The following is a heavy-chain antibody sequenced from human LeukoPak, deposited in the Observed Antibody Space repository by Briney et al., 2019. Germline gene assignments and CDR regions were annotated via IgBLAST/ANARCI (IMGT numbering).Heavy chain of an antibody. D-gene: IGHD6-19*01. J-gene: IGHJ4*02. CDR1: GFTFSSYG. V-gene: IGHV3-33*01. Sequence: GRSLRLSCAASGFTFSSYGMHWVRQAPGKGLEWVAVIWYDGGNKHYADSVKGRFTISRDNSKNTLYLQMNSLRAEDTAVYYCARDPTGMGYGSGYDYWGRGTLVTVSS. CDR3: ARDPTGMGYGSGYDY. CDR2: IWYDGGNK.